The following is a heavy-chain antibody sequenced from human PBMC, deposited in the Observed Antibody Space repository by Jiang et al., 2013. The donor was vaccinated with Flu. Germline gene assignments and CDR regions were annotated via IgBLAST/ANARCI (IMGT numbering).Heavy chain of an antibody. CDR1: GFTFSSYA. D-gene: IGHD3-10*01. Sequence: ASGFTFSSYAMSWVRQAPGKGLEWVSAISGSGGSTYYADSVKGRFTISRDNSKNTLYLQMNSLRAEDTAVYYCAKYLPLDYYGSGSYSPPAYYFDYWGQGTLVTVSS. V-gene: IGHV3-23*01. J-gene: IGHJ4*02. CDR2: ISGSGGST. CDR3: AKYLPLDYYGSGSYSPPAYYFDY.